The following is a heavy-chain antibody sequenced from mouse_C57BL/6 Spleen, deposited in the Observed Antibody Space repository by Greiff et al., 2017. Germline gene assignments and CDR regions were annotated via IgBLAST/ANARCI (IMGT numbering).Heavy chain of an antibody. CDR2: IHPSDSDT. CDR1: GYTFTSYW. V-gene: IGHV1-74*01. D-gene: IGHD2-5*01. J-gene: IGHJ2*01. Sequence: QVQLQQPGAELVKPGASVKVSCKASGYTFTSYWMHWVKQRPGQGLEWIGRIHPSDSDTNYTQKFKGTATLTVDKSSSTAYMQLSSLTSEDSAVYYCSIEGYSHYVNYLDYWGQGTTLTVSS. CDR3: SIEGYSHYVNYLDY.